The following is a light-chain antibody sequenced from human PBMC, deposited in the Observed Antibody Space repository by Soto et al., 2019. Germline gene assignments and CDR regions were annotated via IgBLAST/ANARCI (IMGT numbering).Light chain of an antibody. CDR3: AAWDDSLTPYVV. Sequence: QPVLTQPPSASGTPGQRVTISCSGSSSNIGTYYVYWYQHLPGTAPKLLIYSNDQRPSGVPDRFSGSKSGTSASLAISGLRSEDEADYYCAAWDDSLTPYVVFGGGTKLTVL. V-gene: IGLV1-47*01. CDR2: SND. J-gene: IGLJ2*01. CDR1: SSNIGTYY.